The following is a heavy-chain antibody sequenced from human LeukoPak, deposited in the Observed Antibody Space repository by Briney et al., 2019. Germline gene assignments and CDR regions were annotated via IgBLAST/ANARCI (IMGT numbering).Heavy chain of an antibody. D-gene: IGHD3-10*01. V-gene: IGHV4-4*07. CDR2: IYTSGST. J-gene: IGHJ4*02. CDR1: GGSISSYY. CDR3: ARETEDWFGDLLSYFDY. Sequence: SETLSLTCTVSGGSISSYYWSWIRQPAGKGLEWIGRIYTSGSTNYNPSLQSRVTVSIDTSKNQFSLRLSSVTAADTAVYYCARETEDWFGDLLSYFDYWGRGLLVSVSS.